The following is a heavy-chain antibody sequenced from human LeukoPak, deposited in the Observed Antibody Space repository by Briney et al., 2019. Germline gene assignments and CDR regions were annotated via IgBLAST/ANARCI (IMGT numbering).Heavy chain of an antibody. V-gene: IGHV4-39*07. J-gene: IGHJ4*02. D-gene: IGHD1-26*01. CDR2: IYYSGST. Sequence: SETLSLTCTVSGGSISSSGYYWGWVRQPPGKGLEWIGSIYYSGSTFYNPSLKGRVTISADTSKKQYSLKVTSVTAADTAVYYCVRDCGNFEIDYWGQGTLVTVSS. CDR3: VRDCGNFEIDY. CDR1: GGSISSSGYY.